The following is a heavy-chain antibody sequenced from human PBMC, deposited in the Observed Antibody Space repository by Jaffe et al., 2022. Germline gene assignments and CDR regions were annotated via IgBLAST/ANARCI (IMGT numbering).Heavy chain of an antibody. Sequence: EVHLVESGGGLVEPGGSLRLSCAASGFTFSGHTMNWVRQAQGKGLEWVSSIGGSGSDTFYADSVKGRFTMSRDNAKNSVYLQMNSLRADDTALYYCARDIPYSSYDYWGQGTLVTVSS. CDR1: GFTFSGHT. J-gene: IGHJ4*02. CDR3: ARDIPYSSYDY. CDR2: IGGSGSDT. D-gene: IGHD3-22*01. V-gene: IGHV3-21*01.